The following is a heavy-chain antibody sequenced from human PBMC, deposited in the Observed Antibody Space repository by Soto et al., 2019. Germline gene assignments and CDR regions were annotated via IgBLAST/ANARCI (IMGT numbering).Heavy chain of an antibody. CDR1: GFTVSSNH. CDR3: ARDGGRSSWFEYFQY. Sequence: EVQLVESGGGLVQPGGSLRLSCAASGFTVSSNHMSWVRQAPGKGLEWISTLYIGGGTYYADSVKGRFTISRDNSNNALYLQMHSLRAEDTAVYYCARDGGRSSWFEYFQYWGQGSLVTVSS. J-gene: IGHJ1*01. V-gene: IGHV3-66*01. D-gene: IGHD6-13*01. CDR2: LYIGGGT.